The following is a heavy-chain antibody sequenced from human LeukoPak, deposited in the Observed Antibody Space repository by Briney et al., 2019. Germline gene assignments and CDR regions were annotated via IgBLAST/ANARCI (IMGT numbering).Heavy chain of an antibody. Sequence: KPSETLSLPCAVYGGSFSGYYWSWIRQPPGKGLEWIGEISHSGSTNYNPSLKSRVTISVDTSKNQFSLKLSSVTAADTAVYYCARRGLAAAGSRNWFDPWGQGTLVTVSS. J-gene: IGHJ5*02. D-gene: IGHD6-13*01. CDR1: GGSFSGYY. V-gene: IGHV4-34*01. CDR2: ISHSGST. CDR3: ARRGLAAAGSRNWFDP.